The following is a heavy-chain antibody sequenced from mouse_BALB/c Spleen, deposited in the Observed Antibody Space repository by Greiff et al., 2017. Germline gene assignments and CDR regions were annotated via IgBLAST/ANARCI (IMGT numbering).Heavy chain of an antibody. CDR3: ARKITTVVATNAMDY. Sequence: QVQLQQSGPELVKPGASVKISCKASGYAFSSSWMNWVKQRPGQGLEWIGRIYPGDGDTNYNGKFKGKATLTVDKSSSTAYMELRSLTSEDTAVYYCARKITTVVATNAMDYWGQGTSVTVSS. CDR1: GYAFSSSW. J-gene: IGHJ4*01. V-gene: IGHV1-82*01. CDR2: IYPGDGDT. D-gene: IGHD1-1*01.